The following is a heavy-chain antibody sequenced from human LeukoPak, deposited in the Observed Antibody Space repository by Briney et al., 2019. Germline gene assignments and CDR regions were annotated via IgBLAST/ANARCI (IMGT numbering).Heavy chain of an antibody. CDR1: GFSFSDYA. D-gene: IGHD5-24*01. CDR2: ISYDGSNK. Sequence: PGRSLRLSCAASGFSFSDYALHWVRQAPGKGLEWVAIISYDGSNKEYADSLKGRFTTSRDNSKNTLYLQMSSLRVEDTAAYYCARDLRWLQCFDYWGRGTLVTVSS. V-gene: IGHV3-30-3*01. CDR3: ARDLRWLQCFDY. J-gene: IGHJ4*02.